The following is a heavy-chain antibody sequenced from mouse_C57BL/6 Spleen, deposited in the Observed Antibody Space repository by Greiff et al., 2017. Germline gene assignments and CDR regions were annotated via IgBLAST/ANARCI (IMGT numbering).Heavy chain of an antibody. V-gene: IGHV5-12*01. D-gene: IGHD4-1*01. CDR2: ISNGGGST. CDR1: GFTFSDYY. CDR3: ARRSWDDYAMDY. Sequence: EVKLVESGGGLVQPGGSLKLSCAASGFTFSDYYMYWVRQTPEKRLEWVAYISNGGGSTYYPDTVKGRFTISRDNAKNTLYLQMSRLKSEDTAMYYCARRSWDDYAMDYWGQGTSVTVSS. J-gene: IGHJ4*01.